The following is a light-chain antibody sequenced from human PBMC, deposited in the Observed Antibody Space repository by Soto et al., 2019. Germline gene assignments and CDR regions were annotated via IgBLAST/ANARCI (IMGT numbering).Light chain of an antibody. J-gene: IGKJ5*01. V-gene: IGKV3-15*01. CDR3: QQYNNWPPIT. CDR1: QSVSSN. CDR2: GAS. Sequence: EMVLTQSPGTLSVSPGERATLSCSASQSVSSNLAWYQQKPGQAPRLLIYGASTRATGIPARFSGSGSGTEFTLTISSLQSEDFAVYYCQQYNNWPPITFGQGTRLEI.